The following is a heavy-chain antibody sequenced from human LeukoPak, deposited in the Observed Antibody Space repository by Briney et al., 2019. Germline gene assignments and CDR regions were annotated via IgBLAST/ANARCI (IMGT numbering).Heavy chain of an antibody. D-gene: IGHD3-3*01. V-gene: IGHV4-61*02. Sequence: SETLSLTCAVSGGSISSGGYSWSWIRQPPGKGLEWIGRIYTSGSTNYNPSLKSRVTMSVDTSKNQFSLKLSSVTAADTAVYYCARDNPPLRFLEWLSLTIDYWGQGTLVTVSS. CDR3: ARDNPPLRFLEWLSLTIDY. CDR1: GGSISSGGYS. CDR2: IYTSGST. J-gene: IGHJ4*02.